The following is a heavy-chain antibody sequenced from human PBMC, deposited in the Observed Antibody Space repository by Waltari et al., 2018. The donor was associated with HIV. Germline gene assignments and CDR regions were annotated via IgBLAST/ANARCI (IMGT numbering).Heavy chain of an antibody. D-gene: IGHD6-13*01. Sequence: QVQLQESGPGLVKPSQTLSLTCTVSGGSISSGSYYWSWIRQPAGKGLEWIGRIYTSGSTNYNPPLKSRVTISVDTSKNQFSLKLSSVTAADTAVYYCARDRQQLAENNWFDPWGQGTLVTVSS. J-gene: IGHJ5*02. CDR2: IYTSGST. V-gene: IGHV4-61*02. CDR3: ARDRQQLAENNWFDP. CDR1: GGSISSGSYY.